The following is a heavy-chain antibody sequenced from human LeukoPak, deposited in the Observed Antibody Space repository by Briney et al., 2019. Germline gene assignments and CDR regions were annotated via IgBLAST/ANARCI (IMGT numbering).Heavy chain of an antibody. J-gene: IGHJ5*02. CDR1: GFTFSSYW. D-gene: IGHD2-15*01. CDR2: ISSDGSNR. CDR3: TGPGGGGSHMAFDP. V-gene: IGHV3-74*01. Sequence: GGSLRLSCAASGFTFSSYWMHWVRQSPGKGLVWVSCISSDGSNRRYADSVKGRFTISRDNAKDTLYLQLDSLRVEDTAVYYCTGPGGGGSHMAFDPWGQGTLVTVSS.